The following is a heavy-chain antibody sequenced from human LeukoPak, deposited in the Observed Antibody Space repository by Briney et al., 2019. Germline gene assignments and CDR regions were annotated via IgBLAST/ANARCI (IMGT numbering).Heavy chain of an antibody. CDR2: IKQDGSEQ. D-gene: IGHD3-10*02. CDR1: GFTFSSYE. J-gene: IGHJ6*04. CDR3: AELGITMIGGV. V-gene: IGHV3-7*01. Sequence: PGGSLRLSCAASGFTFSSYEMTWVRQAPGKGLEWVANIKQDGSEQYYVDSVKGRFTISRDNAKNSLYLQMNSLRAEDTAVYYCAELGITMIGGVWGKGTTVTISS.